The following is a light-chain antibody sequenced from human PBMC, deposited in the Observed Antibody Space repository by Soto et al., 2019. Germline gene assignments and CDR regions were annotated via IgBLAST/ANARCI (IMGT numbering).Light chain of an antibody. V-gene: IGLV2-23*01. CDR3: FSYAGSSWL. Sequence: QSALTQPASVSGSPGQSITISCAGTISDVGSYNLVSWCQQHPGKAPKLVIYGGTKRPSGVSNRFSGSKSGNTASLTISGLQAEDEGDYYCFSYAGSSWLFGGGTQLTVL. CDR2: GGT. CDR1: ISDVGSYNL. J-gene: IGLJ3*02.